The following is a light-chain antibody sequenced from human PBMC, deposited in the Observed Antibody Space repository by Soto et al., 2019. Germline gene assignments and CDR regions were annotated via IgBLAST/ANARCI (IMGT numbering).Light chain of an antibody. J-gene: IGKJ1*01. Sequence: EILSPHSRATLSLSLGDRASPSCRASQSVSGWLAWYQQKPGEAPKLLIYDTSAWPRGIPARFSGSGSGTKFTLTITSLQPEDFATYYCQQYETFSGTFGPGTKVEIK. V-gene: IGKV1-5*01. CDR1: QSVSGW. CDR3: QQYETFSGT. CDR2: DTS.